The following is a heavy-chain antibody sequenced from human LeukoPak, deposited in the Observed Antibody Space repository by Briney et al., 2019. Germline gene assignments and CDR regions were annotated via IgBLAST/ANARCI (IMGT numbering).Heavy chain of an antibody. V-gene: IGHV3-74*01. CDR2: ISTDGSVT. CDR3: ARIGGSGSYSGHYFDH. D-gene: IGHD3-10*01. Sequence: PGGSLRLSCAASGFTFSTYWMHWVRRAPGKGLVWVSRISTDGSVTSYADSVTGRFTISRDNAKNTMYLQMNSLRAEDTAVYYCARIGGSGSYSGHYFDHWGQGTLVTVSS. CDR1: GFTFSTYW. J-gene: IGHJ4*02.